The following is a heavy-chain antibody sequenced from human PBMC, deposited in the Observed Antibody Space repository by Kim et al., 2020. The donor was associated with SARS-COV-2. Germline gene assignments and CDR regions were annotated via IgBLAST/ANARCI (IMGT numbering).Heavy chain of an antibody. CDR2: INPRGDAT. CDR3: GREREGSGGVDV. J-gene: IGHJ6*02. CDR1: GYTFSNYY. D-gene: IGHD3-10*01. Sequence: ASVKVSCKASGYTFSNYYMHWVRQAPGQGLEWMGLINPRGDATTYAQKFQGRVIMARDTSASTWDMELSSLTSEDTAVYYCGREREGSGGVDVWGQGTTVTVSS. V-gene: IGHV1-46*01.